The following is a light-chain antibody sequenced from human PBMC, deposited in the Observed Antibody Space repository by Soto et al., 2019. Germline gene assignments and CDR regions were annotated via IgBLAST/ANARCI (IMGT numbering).Light chain of an antibody. CDR3: QHYGSSTT. CDR1: QSVPSNH. CDR2: GAS. V-gene: IGKV3-20*01. Sequence: EIVLTQSPGTLSLSPGDRAILSCRASQSVPSNHIAWYQQRSGQAPRPLMSGASIRAGGVPDRFSGSGSGTDFTLTISRLEPEDFAVYHCQHYGSSTTFGQGTKVEI. J-gene: IGKJ1*01.